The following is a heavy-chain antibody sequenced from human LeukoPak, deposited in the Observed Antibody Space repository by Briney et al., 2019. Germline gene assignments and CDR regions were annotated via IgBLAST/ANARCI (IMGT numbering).Heavy chain of an antibody. CDR1: GYTFPNYY. V-gene: IGHV1-2*02. Sequence: ASVKVSCKTSGYTFPNYYVHWVRQAPGQGLEWMGYIVPDSGGADYDQKFQGRVTMTRDKSISTVYMELSSLRSDDTAVYYCSTEDKYCSGANCGKYWGQGTLVTVSS. D-gene: IGHD2-15*01. J-gene: IGHJ4*02. CDR2: IVPDSGGA. CDR3: STEDKYCSGANCGKY.